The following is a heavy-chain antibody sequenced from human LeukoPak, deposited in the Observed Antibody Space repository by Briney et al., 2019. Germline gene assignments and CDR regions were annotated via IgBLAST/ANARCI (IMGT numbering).Heavy chain of an antibody. D-gene: IGHD6-6*01. V-gene: IGHV3-21*01. CDR2: ISSSSSYI. Sequence: GGSLRLSCAASGFTFSSYSMNWVRQAPGKGLEWVSSISSSSSYIYYADSVKGRFTIFRDNAKNSLYLQMNGLRAEDTAVYYCARAAPDYYYYMDVWGKGTTVTVSS. J-gene: IGHJ6*03. CDR3: ARAAPDYYYYMDV. CDR1: GFTFSSYS.